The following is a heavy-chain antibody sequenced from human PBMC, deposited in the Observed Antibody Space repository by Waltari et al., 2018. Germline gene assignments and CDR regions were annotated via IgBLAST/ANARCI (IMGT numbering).Heavy chain of an antibody. D-gene: IGHD3-10*01. J-gene: IGHJ3*02. CDR3: ARLSSGHGKDAFDI. CDR2: VSYSVST. Sequence: QVQLQESGPGLMKASGTLSLSCTVSGGSLGGSDGSWIRRPPGKGLEWIGDVSYSVSTKFNPSLESRVAVSGDTSKNQFSLRLRSLNAADTAVYYCARLSSGHGKDAFDIWGQGTVVTVSS. CDR1: GGSLGGSD. V-gene: IGHV4-59*01.